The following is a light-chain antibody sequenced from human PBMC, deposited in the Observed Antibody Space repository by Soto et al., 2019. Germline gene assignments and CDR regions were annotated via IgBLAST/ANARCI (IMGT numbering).Light chain of an antibody. Sequence: EIVWTQSLGTQSLSPGESATLSCRARQSVSSSYLAWYQQNPGQAHRLLLYDASTRATGIPPRFSGSVSGTEFTLTISSLQSEDLAVYFCQQYIKWPTITGGQGTKLDIK. V-gene: IGKV3-15*01. J-gene: IGKJ5*01. CDR2: DAS. CDR3: QQYIKWPTIT. CDR1: QSVSSSY.